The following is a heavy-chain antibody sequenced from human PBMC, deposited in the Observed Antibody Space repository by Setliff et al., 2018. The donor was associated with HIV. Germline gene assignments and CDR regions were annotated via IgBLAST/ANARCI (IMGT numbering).Heavy chain of an antibody. CDR2: INPSGGST. D-gene: IGHD1-26*01. Sequence: ASVKVSCKASGYTFTGYYMHWVRQAPRHGLEWMGIINPSGGSTWYAQKFQGRVTMTGDTSTNTLYMELSSLRSEDTAVYYCARGWEGGMDYWGQGTLVTVSS. V-gene: IGHV1-46*01. CDR1: GYTFTGYY. CDR3: ARGWEGGMDY. J-gene: IGHJ4*02.